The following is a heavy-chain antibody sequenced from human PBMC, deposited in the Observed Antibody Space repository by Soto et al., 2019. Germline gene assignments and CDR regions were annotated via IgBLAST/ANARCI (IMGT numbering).Heavy chain of an antibody. CDR3: ARGIFGVIILAPFDY. CDR2: IFHSGST. CDR1: GGYISSGGYY. Sequence: SETLSLTCTVSGGYISSGGYYWSWIRQHPGKGLEWIGYIFHSGSTYYNPSLKGRVTMSVDTSKSQFSLKLSSVTAADTAVYYCARGIFGVIILAPFDYWGQGTLVTVSS. D-gene: IGHD3-3*01. V-gene: IGHV4-31*03. J-gene: IGHJ4*02.